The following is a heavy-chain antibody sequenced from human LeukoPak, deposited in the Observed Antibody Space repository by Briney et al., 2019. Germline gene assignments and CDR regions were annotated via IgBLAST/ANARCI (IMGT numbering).Heavy chain of an antibody. J-gene: IGHJ6*02. D-gene: IGHD3-10*01. CDR1: GFTFSSYA. CDR2: ISSSSSYI. CDR3: ARDLATLIVRGGLDV. V-gene: IGHV3-21*01. Sequence: PGGSLRLSCAASGFTFSSYAMSWVRQAPGKGLEWVSSISSSSSYIYYADSVKGRFTISRDNAKNSLYLQMNSLRAEDTAVYYCARDLATLIVRGGLDVWGQGTTVTVSS.